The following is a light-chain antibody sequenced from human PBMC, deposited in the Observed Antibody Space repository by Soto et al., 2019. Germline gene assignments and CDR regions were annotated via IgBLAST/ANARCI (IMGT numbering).Light chain of an antibody. CDR2: ETS. J-gene: IGKJ3*01. V-gene: IGKV3-11*01. CDR1: QSVSSF. CDR3: QQRTNWSFT. Sequence: EVVLTQSPVTLSLTPGERATLSCRASQSVSSFLAWYQQKPGQAPRLLIYETSYRATGVPARFIGSGSGTDFTLTITSLEPEDFAVYYCQQRTNWSFTFGPGTKVDMK.